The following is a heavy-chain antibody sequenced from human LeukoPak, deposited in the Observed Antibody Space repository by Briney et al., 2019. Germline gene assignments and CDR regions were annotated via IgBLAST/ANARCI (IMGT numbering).Heavy chain of an antibody. Sequence: GGSLRLSCAASGFTLSSYAMSWVRQAPGKGLEWVSAISDSGNTYHADSVKGRFTISRDSSKNTLYLQMNSLRAEDTALYYCAKDLILVGDGSGNLFDYWGQGTLVTVSS. CDR2: ISDSGNT. V-gene: IGHV3-23*01. J-gene: IGHJ4*02. CDR3: AKDLILVGDGSGNLFDY. D-gene: IGHD3-10*01. CDR1: GFTLSSYA.